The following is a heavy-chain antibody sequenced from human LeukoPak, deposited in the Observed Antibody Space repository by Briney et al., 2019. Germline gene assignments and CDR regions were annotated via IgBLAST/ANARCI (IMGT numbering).Heavy chain of an antibody. CDR3: AKEVYGDSTGGRFQH. V-gene: IGHV3-23*01. CDR1: GFNFSTYT. D-gene: IGHD4-17*01. J-gene: IGHJ1*01. CDR2: ISGSGGST. Sequence: QTGGSLRLSCAASGFNFSTYTMNWVRQAPGKGLEWVSGISGSGGSTYYADSVKGRFTISRDNSKNTLYLQMNSLRAEDTAVYYCAKEVYGDSTGGRFQHWGQGTLVTVSS.